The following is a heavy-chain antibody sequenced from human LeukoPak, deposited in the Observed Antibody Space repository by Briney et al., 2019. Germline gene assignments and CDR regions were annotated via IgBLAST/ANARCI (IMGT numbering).Heavy chain of an antibody. CDR2: ISGSGGST. Sequence: PGGSPRLSCAASGFTFSSYAMSWVRQAPGKGLEWVSAISGSGGSTYYADSVKGRFTISRDNSKNTLYLQMNSLRAEDTAVYYCAKELPRARDYDFWSGYYTRGALNFDYWGQGTLVTVSS. CDR3: AKELPRARDYDFWSGYYTRGALNFDY. D-gene: IGHD3-3*01. J-gene: IGHJ4*02. V-gene: IGHV3-23*01. CDR1: GFTFSSYA.